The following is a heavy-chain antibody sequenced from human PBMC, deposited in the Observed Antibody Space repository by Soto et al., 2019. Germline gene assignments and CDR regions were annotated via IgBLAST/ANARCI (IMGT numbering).Heavy chain of an antibody. V-gene: IGHV3-23*01. CDR3: AKGLGVLWFGESGAFDI. D-gene: IGHD3-10*01. CDR1: GFTFSSYA. J-gene: IGHJ3*02. CDR2: ISGSGGST. Sequence: EVQLLESGGGLVQPGGSLRLSCAASGFTFSSYAMSWVRQAPGKGLEWVSAISGSGGSTYYADSVKARFTISRDNSKNTLYLQMNSLRAEDTAVYYCAKGLGVLWFGESGAFDIWGQGTMVTVSS.